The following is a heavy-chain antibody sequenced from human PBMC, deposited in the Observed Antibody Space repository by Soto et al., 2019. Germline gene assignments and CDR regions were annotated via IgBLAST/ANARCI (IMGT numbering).Heavy chain of an antibody. CDR2: IYYSGST. CDR3: ARLLTTVVTAVYYFDY. V-gene: IGHV4-61*01. D-gene: IGHD4-17*01. Sequence: SQTLSVTCPVSCGSVSSGSCYWSFIKQPPLKVLEWIGYIYYSGSTNYNPSLKSRVTISVDTSKNQFSLKLSSVTAADTAVYYCARLLTTVVTAVYYFDYWGQGTLVTVSS. J-gene: IGHJ4*02. CDR1: CGSVSSGSCY.